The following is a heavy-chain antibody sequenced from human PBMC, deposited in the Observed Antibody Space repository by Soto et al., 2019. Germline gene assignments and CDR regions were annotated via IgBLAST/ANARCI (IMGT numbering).Heavy chain of an antibody. D-gene: IGHD2-21*01. CDR3: ARRGGDGWGFHDY. CDR1: GFTFSGYV. J-gene: IGHJ4*02. Sequence: EVQLLDSGGGLAQPGGSLRLSCVGSGFTFSGYVMNWLRQAPGKGLEWVSSISESDGRTFYADSVRGRFIISRDNSKNTVYLQMNYLRGEDTALYYCARRGGDGWGFHDYWGQGTLVTVSS. CDR2: ISESDGRT. V-gene: IGHV3-23*01.